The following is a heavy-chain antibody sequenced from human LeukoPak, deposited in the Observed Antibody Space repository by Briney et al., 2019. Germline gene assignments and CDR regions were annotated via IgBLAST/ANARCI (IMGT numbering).Heavy chain of an antibody. CDR1: GGSISSGSYY. Sequence: SETLSLTCTVSGGSISSGSYYWSWIRQPAGKGLEWIGRIYTSGSTNYNPSLKSRVTISVDTSKNQFSLKLSSVTAADTAVYYCARWRMRAGAIDYWGQGTLVTVSS. D-gene: IGHD1-26*01. CDR2: IYTSGST. CDR3: ARWRMRAGAIDY. V-gene: IGHV4-61*02. J-gene: IGHJ4*02.